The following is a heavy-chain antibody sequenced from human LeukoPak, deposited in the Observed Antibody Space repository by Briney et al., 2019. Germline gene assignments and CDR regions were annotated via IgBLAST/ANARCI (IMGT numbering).Heavy chain of an antibody. Sequence: ASVKVSCKASGHTFTSYGISWVRQAPGQGLEWMGWISAYNGNTNYAQKFQGRVTMTRNTSISTAYMELSSLGSEDTAVYYCARAVLRGVIKGYYFDYWGQGTLVTVSS. CDR2: ISAYNGNT. CDR3: ARAVLRGVIKGYYFDY. CDR1: GHTFTSYG. V-gene: IGHV1-18*01. J-gene: IGHJ4*02. D-gene: IGHD3-10*01.